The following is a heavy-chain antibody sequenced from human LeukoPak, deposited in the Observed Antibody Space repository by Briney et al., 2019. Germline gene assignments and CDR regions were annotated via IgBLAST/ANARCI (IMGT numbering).Heavy chain of an antibody. CDR3: ARVTMGSSSGAFDI. D-gene: IGHD5-24*01. J-gene: IGHJ3*02. CDR2: IYHSGST. CDR1: GGSFSGYY. V-gene: IGHV4-34*01. Sequence: PSETLSLTCAVYGGSFSGYYWSWLRQPPGKGLEWIGYIYHSGSTYYNPSLKSRVTISVDRSKNQFSLKLSSVTAADTAVYYCARVTMGSSSGAFDIWGQGTMVTVSS.